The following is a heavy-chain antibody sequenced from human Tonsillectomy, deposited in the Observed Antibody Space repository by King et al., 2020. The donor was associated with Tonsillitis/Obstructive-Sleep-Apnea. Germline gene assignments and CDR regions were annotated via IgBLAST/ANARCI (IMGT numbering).Heavy chain of an antibody. CDR1: GYTFIGYY. D-gene: IGHD4-11*01. Sequence: QLVQSGAEVKKPGASVKVSCTASGYTFIGYYIHWVRQAPGQGLEWMGWINPNSGATNYAQKFQGRVTMTRDTSVNTAYMELSRLRSDDMAVYYCARGGTVTTPIQFDPWGQGTLVTASS. V-gene: IGHV1-2*02. J-gene: IGHJ5*02. CDR2: INPNSGAT. CDR3: ARGGTVTTPIQFDP.